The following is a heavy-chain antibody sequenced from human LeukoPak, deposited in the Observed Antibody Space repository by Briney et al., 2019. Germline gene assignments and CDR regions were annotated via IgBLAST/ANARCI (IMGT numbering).Heavy chain of an antibody. Sequence: GGSLRLSCVASGLTFSNHAMTWVRQAPGKEPEWVAGVTGSGGSTYHAESVKGRFAISRDISKNTVYLQMNSLKAEDTAVYYCAKDGVVRGLGPYYFDSWGQGSLVTVSS. J-gene: IGHJ4*02. V-gene: IGHV3-23*01. CDR3: AKDGVVRGLGPYYFDS. CDR2: VTGSGGST. CDR1: GLTFSNHA. D-gene: IGHD3-10*01.